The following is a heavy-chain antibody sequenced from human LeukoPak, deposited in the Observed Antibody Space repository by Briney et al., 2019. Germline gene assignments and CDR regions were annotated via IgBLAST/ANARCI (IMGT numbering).Heavy chain of an antibody. V-gene: IGHV1-24*01. D-gene: IGHD1-26*01. CDR3: ATDVRGSYPTWYFDY. CDR1: GYTLTELS. CDR2: FDPEDGET. Sequence: ASVKVSCKVSGYTLTELSMHWVRQAPGKGLEWMGGFDPEDGETIYAQKFQSRVTMTEDTSTDTAYMELSSLRSEDTAVYYCATDVRGSYPTWYFDYWGQGTLVTVSS. J-gene: IGHJ4*02.